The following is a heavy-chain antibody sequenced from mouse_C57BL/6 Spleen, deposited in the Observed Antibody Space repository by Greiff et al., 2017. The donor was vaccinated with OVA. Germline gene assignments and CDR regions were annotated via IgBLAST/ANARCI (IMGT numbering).Heavy chain of an antibody. J-gene: IGHJ2*01. CDR3: ATNYYGFDY. CDR2: ILPGSGST. V-gene: IGHV1-81*01. D-gene: IGHD1-1*01. Sequence: VQLQQSGAELARPGASVKLSCKASGYTFTSYGLSWVKQRTGQGLEWIGEILPGSGSTNYNEKFKGKATFTADTSSNTAYMQLSSLTTEDAAIYYCATNYYGFDYWGQGTTLTVSS. CDR1: GYTFTSYG.